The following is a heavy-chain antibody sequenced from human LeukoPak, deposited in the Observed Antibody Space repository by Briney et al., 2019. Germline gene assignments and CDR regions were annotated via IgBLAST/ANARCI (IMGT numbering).Heavy chain of an antibody. Sequence: GSLQLSCAAAGFSFSTYAMSGGRQAAGKGLEWVSAISGNGGATYYGDSGKGRFTISRDNSNNALYLQMNSLRAEDTAIYYCAKDRGNFYGSGSYFPPGGDYWGQGTLVTVSS. CDR2: ISGNGGAT. CDR3: AKDRGNFYGSGSYFPPGGDY. CDR1: GFSFSTYA. V-gene: IGHV3-23*01. J-gene: IGHJ4*02. D-gene: IGHD3-10*01.